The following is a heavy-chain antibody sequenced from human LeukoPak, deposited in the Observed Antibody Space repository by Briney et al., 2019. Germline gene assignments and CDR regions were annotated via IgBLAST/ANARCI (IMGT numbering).Heavy chain of an antibody. CDR1: GGSISSYY. D-gene: IGHD1-26*01. CDR3: ARDHSAGGVDY. CDR2: IYYSGST. Sequence: SETLSLTCTVSGGSISSYYWSWIRQPPGKGLEWIGYIYYSGSTNYNPSLKSRVTISVDTSKNQFSLKLSSVTAADTAVYYCARDHSAGGVDYWGQGTLVTVSS. J-gene: IGHJ4*02. V-gene: IGHV4-59*01.